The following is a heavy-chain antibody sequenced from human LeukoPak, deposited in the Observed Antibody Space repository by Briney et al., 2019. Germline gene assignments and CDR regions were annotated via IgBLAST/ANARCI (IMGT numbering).Heavy chain of an antibody. CDR2: IYYSGGT. CDR3: ALDRWFDP. J-gene: IGHJ5*02. CDR1: GGSISCCVNY. Sequence: SQTLSLTCTLSGGSISCCVNYCSWIRQHPGKGLEWIGYIYYSGGTYYNPSLKSRVTISLDTSKNQFSLKLTSVTASDTAVYYSALDRWFDPWGQGTLVTVSS. V-gene: IGHV4-31*03.